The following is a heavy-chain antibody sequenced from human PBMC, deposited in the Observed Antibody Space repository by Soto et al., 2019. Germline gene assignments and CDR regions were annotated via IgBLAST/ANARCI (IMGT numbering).Heavy chain of an antibody. D-gene: IGHD1-1*01. V-gene: IGHV3-23*01. J-gene: IGHJ4*02. CDR2: ISGSGGST. Sequence: EVQLLESGGGLVQPGGSLRLSCAAAGFTVSSYAMSWVRQAPGKGLEWVSSISGSGGSTYYADSVKGRFTISRDNSKNSLYPKMNPLGAEDTAGYYRAKALSGTTGSFDSWGQGTPVTVSS. CDR1: GFTVSSYA. CDR3: AKALSGTTGSFDS.